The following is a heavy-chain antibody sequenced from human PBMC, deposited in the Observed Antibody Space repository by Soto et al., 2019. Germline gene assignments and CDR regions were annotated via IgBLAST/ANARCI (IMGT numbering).Heavy chain of an antibody. V-gene: IGHV4-39*01. Sequence: QLQLQESGPGLVKPSETLSLTCTVSGGCISSSSYYWGWIRQPPGKGLEWIGSIYYSGSTYYNPSLKSRVTIPVDTSKNQFSLKLSSVTAADTAVYYCARHRGPNRFLEPLSDAFDIWGQGTMVTVSS. CDR2: IYYSGST. J-gene: IGHJ3*02. CDR1: GGCISSSSYY. CDR3: ARHRGPNRFLEPLSDAFDI. D-gene: IGHD3-3*01.